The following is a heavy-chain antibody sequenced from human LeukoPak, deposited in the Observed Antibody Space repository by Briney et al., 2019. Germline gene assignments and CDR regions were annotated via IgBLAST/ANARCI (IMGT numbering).Heavy chain of an antibody. CDR1: GGSISSSSYY. V-gene: IGHV4-39*01. Sequence: SETLSLTCTVSGGSISSSSYYWGWIRQPPGKGLEWIGSIYYSGSTYYNPSLKSRVTISVDTSKNQFSLELSSVTAADTAVYYCASYGEGRFDPWGQGTLVTVSS. CDR2: IYYSGST. J-gene: IGHJ5*02. D-gene: IGHD4-17*01. CDR3: ASYGEGRFDP.